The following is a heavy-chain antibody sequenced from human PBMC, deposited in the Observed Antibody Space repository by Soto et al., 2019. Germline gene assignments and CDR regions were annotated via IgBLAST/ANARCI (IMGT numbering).Heavy chain of an antibody. Sequence: QVQLQESGPGLVKPSGTLSLTCAVSGGSISSSNWWSWVRQPPGKGLEWIGEIYHSGSTNYNPSLKSRVTIAVDKPKTQFSRKLGSVTAADPAVYYCARAGRGYCSGGGCYAGGHGMAVWGQGTTVTVSS. CDR3: ARAGRGYCSGGGCYAGGHGMAV. J-gene: IGHJ6*02. CDR1: GGSISSSNW. D-gene: IGHD2-15*01. CDR2: IYHSGST. V-gene: IGHV4-4*02.